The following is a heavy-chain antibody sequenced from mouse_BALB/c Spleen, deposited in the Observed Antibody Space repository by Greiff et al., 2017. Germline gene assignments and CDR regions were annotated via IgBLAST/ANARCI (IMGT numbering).Heavy chain of an antibody. CDR3: ARSDYYAMDY. J-gene: IGHJ4*01. Sequence: EVNLVESGPGLVKPSQSLSLTCTVTGYSITSDYAWNWIRQFPGNKLEWMGYISYSGSTSYNPSLKSRISITRDTSKNQFFLQLNSVTTEDTATYYCARSDYYAMDYWGQGTSVTVSS. CDR1: GYSITSDYA. V-gene: IGHV3-2*02. CDR2: ISYSGST.